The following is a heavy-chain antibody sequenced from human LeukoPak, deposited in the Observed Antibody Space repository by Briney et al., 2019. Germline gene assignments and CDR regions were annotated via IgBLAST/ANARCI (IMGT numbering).Heavy chain of an antibody. V-gene: IGHV3-48*03. CDR1: GFTLSSYE. CDR2: IGSSGSTI. Sequence: PGGSLRLSCAASGFTLSSYEMNWVRQAPGKGLEWVSYIGSSGSTIYYADSVKGRFTISRDNAKNSLYLQMNSLRAEDTAVYYCARSGIQLLYYYYGMDVWGQGTTVTVSS. CDR3: ARSGIQLLYYYYGMDV. J-gene: IGHJ6*02. D-gene: IGHD5-18*01.